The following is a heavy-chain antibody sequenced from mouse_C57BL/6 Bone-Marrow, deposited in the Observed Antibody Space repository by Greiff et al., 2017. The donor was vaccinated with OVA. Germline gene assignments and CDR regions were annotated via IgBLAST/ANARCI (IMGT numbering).Heavy chain of an antibody. CDR1: GFSLSTFGMG. Sequence: QVQLKESGPGILQPSQTLSLTCSFSGFSLSTFGMGVGWIRQPSGKGLEWLAHIWWDDDKYYNPALKSRRTISKDTSKNQVYLKIAKVDTADTATYYCARPELGLRGGFAYWGQGTLVTVSA. CDR2: IWWDDDK. CDR3: ARPELGLRGGFAY. V-gene: IGHV8-8*01. J-gene: IGHJ3*01. D-gene: IGHD4-1*01.